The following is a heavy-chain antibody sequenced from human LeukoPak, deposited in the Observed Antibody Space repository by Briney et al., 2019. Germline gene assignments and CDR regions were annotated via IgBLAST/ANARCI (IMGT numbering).Heavy chain of an antibody. Sequence: SETLSLTCTVSGVSINTYFWSWIRQPPGRGLEWIGYVYYNGITNYNPSLKSRVSISLDTSKNQFSLRLNSVTAAETAVYYCVSQLGGTTFHWGQGTLVTVSS. D-gene: IGHD1/OR15-1a*01. CDR2: VYYNGIT. CDR1: GVSINTYF. V-gene: IGHV4-59*01. CDR3: VSQLGGTTFH. J-gene: IGHJ4*02.